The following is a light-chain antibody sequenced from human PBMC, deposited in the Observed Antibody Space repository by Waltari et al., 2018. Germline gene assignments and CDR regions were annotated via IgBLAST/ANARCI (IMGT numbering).Light chain of an antibody. J-gene: IGLJ2*01. Sequence: QSALTQPASVSGSPGHSITISCPGTSRDVGGYNCVSWYQQHPGKAPKLMIYDVSKRPSGVSNRFSGSKSGNTASLTISGLQAEDEADYYCSSYTSSTSKVFGGGTKLTVL. CDR1: SRDVGGYNC. V-gene: IGLV2-14*01. CDR3: SSYTSSTSKV. CDR2: DVS.